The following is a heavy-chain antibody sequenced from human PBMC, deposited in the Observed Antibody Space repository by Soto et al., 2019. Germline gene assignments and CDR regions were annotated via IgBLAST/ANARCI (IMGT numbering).Heavy chain of an antibody. CDR2: ISYDGSNE. CDR3: SRGGLGSGWYHVDS. Sequence: QVQLVESGGGVVQPGRSLRLSCAASGFTFSNFPINWGRQAPGQGLEWVAVISYDGSNEYYADSVKGRFTISRDNSKNSLYLQLNSLIPEYSGLYFCSRGGLGSGWYHVDSWGQGTQVTVS. V-gene: IGHV3-30-3*01. D-gene: IGHD6-19*01. CDR1: GFTFSNFP. J-gene: IGHJ4*02.